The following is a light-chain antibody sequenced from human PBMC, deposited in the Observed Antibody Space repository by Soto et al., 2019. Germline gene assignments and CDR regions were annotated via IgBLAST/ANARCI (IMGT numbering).Light chain of an antibody. CDR3: QQRINWPT. J-gene: IGKJ4*01. CDR1: QNIDTS. CDR2: DAS. Sequence: EIVLTQTPATLSLSPGERATLSCRASQNIDTSLAWYRQKPGQAPRLLIYDASNRATGIPARFSGSGSGTDFTLTISSLEPEDFAVYYCQQRINWPTFGGGTKVEI. V-gene: IGKV3-11*01.